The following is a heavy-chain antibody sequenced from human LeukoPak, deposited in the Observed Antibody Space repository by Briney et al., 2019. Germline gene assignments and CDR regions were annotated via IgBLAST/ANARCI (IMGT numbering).Heavy chain of an antibody. CDR2: IYYSGST. CDR3: ARAEYFDY. J-gene: IGHJ4*02. V-gene: IGHV4-59*01. CDR1: GGSISSYY. Sequence: NPSETLSLTCTVSGGSISSYYWSWIRQPPGKGLEWIGYIYYSGSTNYNPSLKSRVTISVDTSKNQFSLKLSSVTAADTAVYYCARAEYFDYWGQGTLVTVSS. D-gene: IGHD6-19*01.